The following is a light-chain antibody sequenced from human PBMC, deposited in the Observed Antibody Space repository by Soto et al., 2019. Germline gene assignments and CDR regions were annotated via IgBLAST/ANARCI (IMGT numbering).Light chain of an antibody. CDR1: QSVSSY. V-gene: IGKV3-11*01. Sequence: EIVFTQSPATLSLSPGERATLSCRASQSVSSYLAWYQQKPGQAPRLLIYDASNRATGIPARFSGSGSGTDFTLTISSPEPEDFAVYYCQQRSNWPRWTFGQGTKVDI. CDR3: QQRSNWPRWT. J-gene: IGKJ1*01. CDR2: DAS.